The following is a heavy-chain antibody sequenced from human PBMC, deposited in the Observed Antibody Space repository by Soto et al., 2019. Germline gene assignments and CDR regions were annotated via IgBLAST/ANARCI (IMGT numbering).Heavy chain of an antibody. CDR1: GYTLTGFS. V-gene: IGHV1-24*01. CDR3: ATGYCSGGSCPVSMDV. D-gene: IGHD2-15*01. CDR2: FDPEDGET. J-gene: IGHJ6*04. Sequence: ASVKVSCKVSGYTLTGFSMHWVRQAPGKGLEWMGGFDPEDGETIYAQKLQGRVTMTEDTSTDAAYMELSSLRSEDTAVYYCATGYCSGGSCPVSMDVWGKGTTVTVSS.